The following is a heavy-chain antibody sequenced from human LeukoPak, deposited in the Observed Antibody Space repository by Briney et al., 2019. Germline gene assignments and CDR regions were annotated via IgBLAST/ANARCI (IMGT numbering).Heavy chain of an antibody. D-gene: IGHD3-10*01. Sequence: PGGSLRLSCAASGVTFDDYVMSWGRQAPGEGLEWVSGINWKGGSSGYAESVKGRFTISRENAKNSLYLQMNSLRAEDTALYYCARIYYGSGSYFDAFDIWGQGKMVTVSS. V-gene: IGHV3-20*04. CDR3: ARIYYGSGSYFDAFDI. CDR2: INWKGGSS. J-gene: IGHJ3*02. CDR1: GVTFDDYV.